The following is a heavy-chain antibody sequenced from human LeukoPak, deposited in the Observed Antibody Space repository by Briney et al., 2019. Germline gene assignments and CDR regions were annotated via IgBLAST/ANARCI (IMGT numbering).Heavy chain of an antibody. D-gene: IGHD2-15*01. CDR1: GFTFTSSA. CDR3: AADGVVVAATSSPHYYYYGMDV. CDR2: IVVVRGNT. Sequence: GASVKVSCKASGFTFTSSAMQWVRQARGQRLEWIGWIVVVRGNTNYAQKFQERVTITRDMSTSTAYMELSSLRSEDTAVYYCAADGVVVAATSSPHYYYYGMDVWGQGTTVTVSS. J-gene: IGHJ6*02. V-gene: IGHV1-58*02.